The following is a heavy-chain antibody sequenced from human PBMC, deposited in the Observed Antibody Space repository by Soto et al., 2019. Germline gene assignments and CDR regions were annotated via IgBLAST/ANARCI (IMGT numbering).Heavy chain of an antibody. CDR1: GGSISGSY. CDR2: VYYTGST. CDR3: ARSVAVPGAHIDY. V-gene: IGHV4-59*01. D-gene: IGHD6-19*01. Sequence: SETLSLTCSVSGGSISGSYWSWIRQSPGKGLEWLGYVYYTGSTNYSPSLRSRVSISVDTSKNEFSLRLSSVTAADTAVYFCARSVAVPGAHIDYWGHGTQVTFSS. J-gene: IGHJ4*01.